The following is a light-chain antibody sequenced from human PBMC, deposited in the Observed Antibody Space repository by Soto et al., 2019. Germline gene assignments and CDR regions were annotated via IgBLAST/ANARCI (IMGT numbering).Light chain of an antibody. V-gene: IGKV1-27*01. J-gene: IGKJ1*01. Sequence: DIQMTYSPFSLAASVGYRFSITCRASQGISNTLAWYQHKPGNVHALLTYAASTLQSGVPSPFTGSGSGTDFTLTISTLQAEDVATYYSQNYYNAPPWTFGQGTRWIS. CDR1: QGISNT. CDR3: QNYYNAPPWT. CDR2: AAS.